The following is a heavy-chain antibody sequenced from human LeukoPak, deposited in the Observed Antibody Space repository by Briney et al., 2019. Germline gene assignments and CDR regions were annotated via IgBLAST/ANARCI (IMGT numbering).Heavy chain of an antibody. CDR2: IVVGSGNT. V-gene: IGHV1-58*01. Sequence: SVKVSCKASGFTFTSSAVQWVRQARGQRLEWIGWIVVGSGNTNYAQKFQERVTITRDMSTSTAYMELSNLRSEDTAVYYCAADLAAAGTYDYWGQGTLVTVSS. CDR3: AADLAAAGTYDY. D-gene: IGHD6-13*01. CDR1: GFTFTSSA. J-gene: IGHJ4*02.